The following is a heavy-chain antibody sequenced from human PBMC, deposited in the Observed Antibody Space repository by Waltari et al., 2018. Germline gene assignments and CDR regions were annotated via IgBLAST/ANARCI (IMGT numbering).Heavy chain of an antibody. CDR3: ARTWLENTFDV. Sequence: EVQLVESGGGLVQPGGSLRLSCAASGFSVGGYSMSWVRQTPGKGLEWLSFVGVDGTTIYSADSVKGRFTISRDIRENSVYLQMNSLRVEDTGLVYCARTWLENTFDVWGQGTMVTVSS. V-gene: IGHV3-48*01. CDR1: GFSVGGYS. CDR2: VGVDGTTI. D-gene: IGHD5-12*01. J-gene: IGHJ3*01.